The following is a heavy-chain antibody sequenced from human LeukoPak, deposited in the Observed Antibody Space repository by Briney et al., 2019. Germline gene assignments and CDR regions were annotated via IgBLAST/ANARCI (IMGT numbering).Heavy chain of an antibody. CDR3: ARTSWVQSSYYFEY. CDR2: IYYTGSI. V-gene: IGHV4-59*08. J-gene: IGHJ4*02. Sequence: SETLSLTCTVSGGSISSHYWSWIRQPPGKALEWIGDIYYTGSINYNPSLKSRVTISVDTSKNQFSLKLSSVTAADTAVYYCARTSWVQSSYYFEYWGQGTLVTVSS. CDR1: GGSISSHY. D-gene: IGHD5-24*01.